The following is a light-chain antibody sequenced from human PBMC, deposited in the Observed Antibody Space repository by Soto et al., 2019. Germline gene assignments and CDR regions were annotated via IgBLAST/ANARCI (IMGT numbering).Light chain of an antibody. CDR2: DAS. V-gene: IGKV1-33*01. CDR3: QHYDNLPFT. J-gene: IGKJ3*01. Sequence: DIQMTQSPSSLSASVGDRVTITCQASQDISDYLNWYQQKPGKAPKLLIYDASNLETGVPSRFSGSRSGTDFSLTISSLQPEDIATYYCQHYDNLPFTFGPGTKVDIK. CDR1: QDISDY.